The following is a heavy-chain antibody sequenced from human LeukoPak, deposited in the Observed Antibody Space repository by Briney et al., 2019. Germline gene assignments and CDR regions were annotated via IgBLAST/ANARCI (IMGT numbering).Heavy chain of an antibody. Sequence: GASVKVSCKTSGYTFTDYYIHWVRQAPGQGLEWMGWINPQTGGTRFAQNFQGRVIMTTDTSISTAYMDLSRMTSDDTAIYYCAKDIQGSGSFPEYFHHWGQGTLVTVSS. CDR1: GYTFTDYY. CDR2: INPQTGGT. D-gene: IGHD1-26*01. V-gene: IGHV1-2*02. CDR3: AKDIQGSGSFPEYFHH. J-gene: IGHJ1*01.